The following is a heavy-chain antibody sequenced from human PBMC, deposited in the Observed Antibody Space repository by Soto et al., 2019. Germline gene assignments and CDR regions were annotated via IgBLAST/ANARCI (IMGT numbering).Heavy chain of an antibody. CDR1: GFTFSSYG. CDR2: ISYDGNNK. V-gene: IGHV3-30*18. Sequence: QVQLVESGGGVVQPGRSLRLSCAASGFTFSSYGMHWVRQAPDKGLEWVAIISYDGNNKYYADSVKGRFTISRDNSKNTLYLQMNSLRAEDTAVYYCAKARSRSEEWIIFDYWGQGTLVTVSS. D-gene: IGHD3-3*01. J-gene: IGHJ4*02. CDR3: AKARSRSEEWIIFDY.